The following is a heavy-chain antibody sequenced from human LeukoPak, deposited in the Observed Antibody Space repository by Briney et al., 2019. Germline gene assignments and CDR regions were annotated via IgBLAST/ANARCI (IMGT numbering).Heavy chain of an antibody. CDR1: GYTFTNYG. V-gene: IGHV1-18*01. D-gene: IGHD2-2*01. Sequence: ASVKVSCKTSGYTFTNYGIGWVRQAPEQGLEWMGWISGYNGNTNYAQKLQGRVTMTTDTSTSTAYMELRSLRSDDTAVYYCARGCSSTTCHLLDYWGQGTLVTVSS. CDR2: ISGYNGNT. J-gene: IGHJ4*02. CDR3: ARGCSSTTCHLLDY.